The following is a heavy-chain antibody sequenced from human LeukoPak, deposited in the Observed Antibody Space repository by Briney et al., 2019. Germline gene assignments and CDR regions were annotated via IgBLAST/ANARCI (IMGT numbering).Heavy chain of an antibody. CDR1: GGSISSSSYY. J-gene: IGHJ4*02. V-gene: IGHV4-39*01. Sequence: SETLSLTCTVSGGSISSSSYYWGWIRQPPGKGLEWIGNINHSGNTYYNPSLKSRVTISVDTSKNQFSLQLSSVTAADTAVYYCGRQGGDNSGWYWAYWGQGTLVTVSS. D-gene: IGHD6-19*01. CDR2: INHSGNT. CDR3: GRQGGDNSGWYWAY.